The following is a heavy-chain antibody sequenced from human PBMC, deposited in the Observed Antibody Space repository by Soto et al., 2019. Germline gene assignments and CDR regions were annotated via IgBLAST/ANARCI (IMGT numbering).Heavy chain of an antibody. CDR2: IYPGDSDT. V-gene: IGHV5-51*01. Sequence: GESLKISCKGSGYSFTSYCIGWVRQMPGKGLEWMGIIYPGDSDTRYSPSFQGQVTISADKSISTAYLQWSSLKASDTAMYYCARVNVVVVAAISNYYYYMDVWGKGTTVTVSS. J-gene: IGHJ6*03. CDR1: GYSFTSYC. D-gene: IGHD2-15*01. CDR3: ARVNVVVVAAISNYYYYMDV.